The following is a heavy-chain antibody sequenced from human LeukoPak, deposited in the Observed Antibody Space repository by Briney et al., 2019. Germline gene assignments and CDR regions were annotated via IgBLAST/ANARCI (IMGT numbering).Heavy chain of an antibody. CDR2: IKHAGSEK. J-gene: IGHJ4*02. CDR1: GFIFSRYW. CDR3: ARGISGPHYFDY. Sequence: GGSLRLSCAASGFIFSRYWMIWIRQAPGKGLEWVANIKHAGSEKYYVYSEKGRFTISRDNAKNSLYLQMNSLRAEDTALYYCARGISGPHYFDYWGQGTLVTASS. D-gene: IGHD3-10*01. V-gene: IGHV3-7*03.